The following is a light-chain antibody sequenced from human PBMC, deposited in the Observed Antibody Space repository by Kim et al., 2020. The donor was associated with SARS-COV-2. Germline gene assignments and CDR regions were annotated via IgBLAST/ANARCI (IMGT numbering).Light chain of an antibody. CDR1: SPHIGSNT. J-gene: IGLJ2*01. Sequence: GQRVTISCSGSSPHIGSNTGKWDQQLPGTAPKLLIYSNNQRPSGVPDRFSGSKSGTSASLAISGLQSEDEADYYCAAWDDSLNGVVFGGGTKLTVL. V-gene: IGLV1-44*01. CDR2: SNN. CDR3: AAWDDSLNGVV.